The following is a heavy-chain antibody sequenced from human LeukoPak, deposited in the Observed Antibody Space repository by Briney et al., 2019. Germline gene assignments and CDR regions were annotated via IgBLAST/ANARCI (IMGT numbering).Heavy chain of an antibody. V-gene: IGHV1-69*05. CDR1: GGTFSSYA. J-gene: IGHJ3*02. D-gene: IGHD4-23*01. CDR3: AILRWGGNPLDAFDI. Sequence: GASVKLSCKASGGTFSSYAISWVRQAPGQGLEWMGRIIPIFGTANYAQKFQGRVTITTDESTSTAYMELSSLRSEDTAVYYCAILRWGGNPLDAFDIWGQGTMVTVSS. CDR2: IIPIFGTA.